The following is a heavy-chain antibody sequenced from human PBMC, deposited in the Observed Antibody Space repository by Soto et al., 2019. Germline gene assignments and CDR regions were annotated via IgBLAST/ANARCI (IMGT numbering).Heavy chain of an antibody. Sequence: HPGGSLRLSCAASGFTFSSYSMNWVRQAPGKGLEWVSYISGGGTTIYYADSVKGRFTISRDNAKNSLYLQMDSLRAEDTAVYYTTRTAYMDVWGAGTTVTVSS. CDR3: TRTAYMDV. D-gene: IGHD2-2*01. J-gene: IGHJ6*03. V-gene: IGHV3-48*01. CDR1: GFTFSSYS. CDR2: ISGGGTTI.